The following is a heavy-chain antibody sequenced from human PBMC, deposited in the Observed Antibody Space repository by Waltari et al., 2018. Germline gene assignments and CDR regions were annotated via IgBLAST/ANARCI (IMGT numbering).Heavy chain of an antibody. Sequence: EVQLVESGGALVQPGGSLKLSCAASGLIFSDYAMHWVRQASGKGREWVGGIESRTKGDATAYAESVQGRFNISRDDSKNTAYLEMNSLKTDDTAVYYCIRPFEMGIDWGQGTLVIVSS. CDR2: IESRTKGDAT. J-gene: IGHJ4*02. CDR3: IRPFEMGID. CDR1: GLIFSDYA. D-gene: IGHD7-27*01. V-gene: IGHV3-73*01.